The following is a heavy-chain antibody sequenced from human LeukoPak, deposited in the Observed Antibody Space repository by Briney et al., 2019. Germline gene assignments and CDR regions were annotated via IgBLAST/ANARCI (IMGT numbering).Heavy chain of an antibody. CDR3: ATYYYDSSEIPEGAFDI. V-gene: IGHV1-24*01. D-gene: IGHD3-22*01. CDR2: FDPEDGET. Sequence: ASVKVSCAVSGYTLTELSMHWVRQAPGKGLEWMGGFDPEDGETIYAQKFQGRVTMTEDTSTDTAYMELSSLRSEDTAVYYCATYYYDSSEIPEGAFDIWGQGTTVTVSS. CDR1: GYTLTELS. J-gene: IGHJ3*02.